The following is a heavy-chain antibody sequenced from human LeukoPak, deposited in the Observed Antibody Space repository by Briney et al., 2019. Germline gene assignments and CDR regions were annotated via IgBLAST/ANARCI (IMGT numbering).Heavy chain of an antibody. CDR3: ARERWTTVGAFGI. V-gene: IGHV3-48*04. CDR2: ISNSGITK. J-gene: IGHJ3*02. Sequence: GGSLRLSCAASGFTFSPYTMNWVRQAPGKGLEWFSYISNSGITKFYADSVKGRFTISRDNTKNSLYLQMNSLRAEDTAVYYCARERWTTVGAFGIGGQGTMVTVSS. CDR1: GFTFSPYT. D-gene: IGHD4-17*01.